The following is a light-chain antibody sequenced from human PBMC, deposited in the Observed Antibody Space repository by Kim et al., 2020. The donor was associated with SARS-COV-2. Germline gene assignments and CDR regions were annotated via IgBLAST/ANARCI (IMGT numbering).Light chain of an antibody. CDR1: TSDVGGYKY. J-gene: IGLJ3*02. V-gene: IGLV2-14*03. Sequence: QSVVTQTASVSGSPGQSITISCTGTTSDVGGYKYVSWYQQHPGKAPKLLIHDVSNRPSGVSYRFSASKSGNTASLTISGLQSEDEADYYCTSYTRSSTWVFGGGTQLTVL. CDR3: TSYTRSSTWV. CDR2: DVS.